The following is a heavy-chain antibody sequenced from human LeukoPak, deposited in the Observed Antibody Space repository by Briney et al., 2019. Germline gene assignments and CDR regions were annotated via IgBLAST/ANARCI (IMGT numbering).Heavy chain of an antibody. CDR2: ISSISGTI. V-gene: IGHV3-48*01. CDR1: GFAFSRYT. J-gene: IGHJ4*02. Sequence: PGGSLTLPCPPSGFAFSRYTMIWFRQAHGRGLEWVSYISSISGTINYADSVKGRFTISGDNARNSLFLQMNSLRAEDTAVYYCARDHNYAFDYSGQGTLVTVSS. CDR3: ARDHNYAFDY. D-gene: IGHD5-18*01.